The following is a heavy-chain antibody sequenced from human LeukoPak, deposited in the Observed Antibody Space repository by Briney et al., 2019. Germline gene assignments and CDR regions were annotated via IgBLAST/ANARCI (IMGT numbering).Heavy chain of an antibody. CDR3: AKGYYDYIWGSYRSDAFDI. J-gene: IGHJ3*02. Sequence: GGSLRLSCAASGFPFNSYVMTWVRQAPGKGPEWVSVISGSGGLTYHADSVKGRFTVSRDNSKNTLYLQMNSLRAEDTAVYSCAKGYYDYIWGSYRSDAFDIWGQGTMVTVSS. CDR2: ISGSGGLT. CDR1: GFPFNSYV. D-gene: IGHD3-16*02. V-gene: IGHV3-23*01.